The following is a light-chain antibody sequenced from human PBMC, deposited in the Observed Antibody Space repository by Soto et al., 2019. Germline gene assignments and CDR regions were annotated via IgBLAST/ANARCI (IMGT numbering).Light chain of an antibody. CDR2: DDN. V-gene: IGLV6-57*01. CDR3: QSYDSSNQV. CDR1: SGSIASNY. Sequence: NFMLTQPHSLSESPGKTVTIPCTRISGSIASNYVQWYQQHPGSSPTTVIYDDNQRPSGVPDRFSGSIDSSSNSASLTISGLKTEDEADYYCQSYDSSNQVFGGGTKLTVL. J-gene: IGLJ2*01.